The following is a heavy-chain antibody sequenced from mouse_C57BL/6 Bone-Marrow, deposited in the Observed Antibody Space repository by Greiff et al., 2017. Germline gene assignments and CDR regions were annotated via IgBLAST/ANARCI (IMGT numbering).Heavy chain of an antibody. J-gene: IGHJ4*01. Sequence: EVKLMESGGGLVQPGGSLKLSCAASGFTFSDYGMAWVRQAPRKGPEWVAFISNLAYSIYYADTVTGRFTISRENAKNTLYQEMSSLRSEDTAMYYCARRLDYYAMDYWGQGTSVTVSS. CDR3: ARRLDYYAMDY. CDR2: ISNLAYSI. V-gene: IGHV5-15*04. CDR1: GFTFSDYG.